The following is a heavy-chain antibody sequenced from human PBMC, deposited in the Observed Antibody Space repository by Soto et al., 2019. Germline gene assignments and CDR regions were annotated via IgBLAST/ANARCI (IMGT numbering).Heavy chain of an antibody. D-gene: IGHD3-10*01. V-gene: IGHV4-61*01. Sequence: LPETLSLTCTVSGASLRSGSYYWSWIRQPPGKGLEWIGYISHSGRTNYDPSLKSRLTMSVDTSQNQFSLQLNSVTAADTAVYYCSYGSSFDYWGQGTLVTVSS. CDR2: ISHSGRT. CDR3: SYGSSFDY. CDR1: GASLRSGSYY. J-gene: IGHJ4*02.